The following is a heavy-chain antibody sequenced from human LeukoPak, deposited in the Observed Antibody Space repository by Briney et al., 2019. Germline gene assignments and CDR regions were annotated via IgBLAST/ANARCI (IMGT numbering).Heavy chain of an antibody. CDR3: ASLPGGYSYGAKNDY. D-gene: IGHD5-18*01. CDR1: GGTFSSYA. J-gene: IGHJ4*02. CDR2: IIPIFGTA. V-gene: IGHV1-69*05. Sequence: EASVKVSCKASGGTFSSYAISWVRQAPGQGLEWTGGIIPIFGTANYAQKFQGRVTITTDESTSTAYMELSSLRSEDTAVYYCASLPGGYSYGAKNDYWGQGTLVTVSS.